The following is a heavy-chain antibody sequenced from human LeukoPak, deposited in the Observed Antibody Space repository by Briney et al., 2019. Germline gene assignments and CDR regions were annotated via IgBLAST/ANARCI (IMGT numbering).Heavy chain of an antibody. CDR2: IYPGDSDT. J-gene: IGHJ6*03. CDR3: GRPWPSAGGQQYSIDV. V-gene: IGHV5-51*01. D-gene: IGHD3-16*01. CDR1: GYSFSTHW. Sequence: GESLKISCKGSGYSFSTHWIAWVRQMPGKGLELMGIIYPGDSDTRYSPSFQGQVTISADRFISTAYLQSSSLKASDTAIYFCGRPWPSAGGQQYSIDVWGKGTTVTVSS.